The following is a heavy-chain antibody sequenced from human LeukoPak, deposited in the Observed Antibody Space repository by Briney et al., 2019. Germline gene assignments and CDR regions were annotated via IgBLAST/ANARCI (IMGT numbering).Heavy chain of an antibody. CDR2: INHSGST. Sequence: PSETLSLTCAVYGGSLSGYYWSWIRQPPGKGLEWIGEINHSGSTNYNPSLKSRVTISVDTSKNQFSLKLSSVTAADTAVYYCARDPGYYGGIWGQGTMVTVSS. CDR1: GGSLSGYY. J-gene: IGHJ3*02. V-gene: IGHV4-34*01. D-gene: IGHD2/OR15-2a*01. CDR3: ARDPGYYGGI.